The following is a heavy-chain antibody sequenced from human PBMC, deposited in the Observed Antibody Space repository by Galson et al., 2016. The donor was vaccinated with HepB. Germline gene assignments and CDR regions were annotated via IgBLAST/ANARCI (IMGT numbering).Heavy chain of an antibody. D-gene: IGHD4-17*01. V-gene: IGHV1-18*04. CDR1: GYTFTNYG. Sequence: SVKVSCKASGYTFTNYGLSWVRQAPGQGLEWMGWISTYNGNTKYAQQPQGRVTMTTDASTTTAYMELRSLRSDDTAVYYCARAYHRRLHYGDYPLDYWGQGTLVTVSS. CDR2: ISTYNGNT. CDR3: ARAYHRRLHYGDYPLDY. J-gene: IGHJ4*02.